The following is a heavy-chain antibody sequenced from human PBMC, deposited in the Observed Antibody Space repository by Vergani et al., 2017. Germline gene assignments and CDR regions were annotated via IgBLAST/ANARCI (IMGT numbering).Heavy chain of an antibody. CDR3: ARDRGNSGDYNFDD. V-gene: IGHV1-18*04. D-gene: IGHD1-26*01. J-gene: IGHJ4*02. CDR2: ISVYNGET. CDR1: SYTFRNYG. Sequence: QVQLVQSGAEVKKPGASVKVSCEGSSYTFRNYGISWVRQAPGEGLEWLGWISVYNGETKFAQKFQGRVTLTRDTSTDTAYMEMGSLRSDDTAVYYCARDRGNSGDYNFDDWGQGTLVTVSS.